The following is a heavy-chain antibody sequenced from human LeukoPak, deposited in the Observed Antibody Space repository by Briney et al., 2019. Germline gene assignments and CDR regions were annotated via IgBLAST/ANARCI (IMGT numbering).Heavy chain of an antibody. D-gene: IGHD6-19*01. CDR2: IPSSGGST. Sequence: GGSLRLSCAASGFTFSSSAMSWVRQAPGKGLEWVSGIPSSGGSTYYTDSVKGRFTISRDNSKNTLYLQMNSLRAGDTAVYYCAKFSSSGWGNYYFDCWGQGTLVTVSS. V-gene: IGHV3-23*01. J-gene: IGHJ4*02. CDR3: AKFSSSGWGNYYFDC. CDR1: GFTFSSSA.